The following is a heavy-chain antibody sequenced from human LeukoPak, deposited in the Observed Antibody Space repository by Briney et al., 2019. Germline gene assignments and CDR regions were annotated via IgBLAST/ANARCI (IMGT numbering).Heavy chain of an antibody. D-gene: IGHD3-16*01. CDR1: GFSFSSYA. J-gene: IGHJ4*02. CDR2: MSSSDDGR. V-gene: IGHV3-23*01. CDR3: ARPSFGGVAFDY. Sequence: GGSLRLSCATSGFSFSSYAMSWVRQAPGKGLEWVSAMSSSDDGRYYAASVRGRFAISRDTSRSTLYLQMNSLRAEDAAVYYCARPSFGGVAFDYWGQGTLVTVSS.